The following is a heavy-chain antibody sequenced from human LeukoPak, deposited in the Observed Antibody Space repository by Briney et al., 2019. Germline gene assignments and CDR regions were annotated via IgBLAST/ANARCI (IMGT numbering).Heavy chain of an antibody. CDR3: ARTYCSGGSCYDLPYYYYYGMDV. CDR1: GGTFSSYA. V-gene: IGHV1-69*04. Sequence: SVKVSCKASGGTFSSYAISWVRQAPGQGLEWMGRIIPIFGIANYAQKFQGRVTITADKSTSTAYMELGSLRSEDTAVYYCARTYCSGGSCYDLPYYYYYGMDVWGQGTTVTVSS. CDR2: IIPIFGIA. D-gene: IGHD2-15*01. J-gene: IGHJ6*02.